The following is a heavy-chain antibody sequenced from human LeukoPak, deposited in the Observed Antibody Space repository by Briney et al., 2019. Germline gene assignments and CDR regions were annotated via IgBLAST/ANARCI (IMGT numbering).Heavy chain of an antibody. CDR3: ATDGRSSGWYGFDY. Sequence: PGASLRLSCAASGFTFSSAWMNWVRRAPGKGLEWVSAITSPVGRIYYADSLKGRITISRDNARSTLYLQMNSLRAEDTAVYYCATDGRSSGWYGFDYWGQGILVTVSS. CDR1: GFTFSSAW. J-gene: IGHJ4*02. V-gene: IGHV3-21*01. D-gene: IGHD6-19*01. CDR2: ITSPVGRI.